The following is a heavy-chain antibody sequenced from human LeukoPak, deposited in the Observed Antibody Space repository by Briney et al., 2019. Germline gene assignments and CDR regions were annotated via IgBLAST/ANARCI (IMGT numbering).Heavy chain of an antibody. J-gene: IGHJ4*02. V-gene: IGHV1-2*02. CDR1: GYTFTGYY. D-gene: IGHD3-10*01. CDR3: ARDSTLKYYYGSGSYYSFDY. Sequence: GASVKVSCKASGYTFTGYYMHWVRQAPGQGLEWMGWINPNSGGTNYAQKFQGRVTMTRDTSIGTAYMELSRLRSDDTAVYYCARDSTLKYYYGSGSYYSFDYWGQGTLVTVSS. CDR2: INPNSGGT.